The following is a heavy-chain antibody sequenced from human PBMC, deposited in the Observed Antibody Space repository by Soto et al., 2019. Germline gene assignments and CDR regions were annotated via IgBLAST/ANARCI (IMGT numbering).Heavy chain of an antibody. J-gene: IGHJ4*02. Sequence: ASVKVSCKASGYKFTTYFIHWVRQAPGQGLEWMGMIHPSGDTGYAQRFQGRVTITADESTNTAYMELSSLRSEDTAIYYCARGGSGYTWFNEFWGQGTLVTVSS. D-gene: IGHD3-22*01. CDR3: ARGGSGYTWFNEF. V-gene: IGHV1-46*01. CDR2: IHPSGDT. CDR1: GYKFTTYF.